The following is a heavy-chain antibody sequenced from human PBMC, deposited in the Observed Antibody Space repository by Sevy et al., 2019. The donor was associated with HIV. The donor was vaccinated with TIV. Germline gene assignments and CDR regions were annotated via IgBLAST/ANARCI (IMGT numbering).Heavy chain of an antibody. J-gene: IGHJ3*02. D-gene: IGHD3-22*01. V-gene: IGHV3-23*01. CDR2: ISGSGGST. CDR3: ATERVYYYDSSGYSNDAFDI. Sequence: GGSLRLSCAASGFTFSSYAMSWVRQAPGKGLEWVSAISGSGGSTYYADSVKGRFTISRDNSKNTLYLTMNSLRAEDTAVYYCATERVYYYDSSGYSNDAFDIWGQGTMVTVSS. CDR1: GFTFSSYA.